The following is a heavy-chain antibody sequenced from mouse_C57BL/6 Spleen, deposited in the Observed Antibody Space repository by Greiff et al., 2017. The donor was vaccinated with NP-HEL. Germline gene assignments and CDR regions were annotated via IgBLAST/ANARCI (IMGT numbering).Heavy chain of an antibody. CDR1: GYAFTNYL. J-gene: IGHJ2*01. CDR3: ARSVGSSPLYFDY. D-gene: IGHD1-1*01. V-gene: IGHV1-54*01. Sequence: VKLQESGAELVRPGTSVKVSCKASGYAFTNYLIEWVKQRPGQGLEWIGVINPGSGGTNYNEKFKGKATLTADKSSSTAYMQLSSLTSEDSAVYFCARSVGSSPLYFDYWGQGTTLTVSS. CDR2: INPGSGGT.